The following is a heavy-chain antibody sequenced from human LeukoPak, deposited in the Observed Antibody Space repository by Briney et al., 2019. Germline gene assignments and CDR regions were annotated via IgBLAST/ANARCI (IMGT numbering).Heavy chain of an antibody. V-gene: IGHV3-49*04. CDR2: IRSEAYGGTP. D-gene: IGHD2-15*01. CDR3: TRAVYCSGGSCSFDP. J-gene: IGHJ5*02. Sequence: GRSLRLSCTTSGXTFADYAMTWVRQAPGKGLESVGFIRSEAYGGTPEYAASVKGRFTISRHDSKSIAYLQMNSLKTEDTAVYYCTRAVYCSGGSCSFDPWGQGTLVTVSS. CDR1: GXTFADYA.